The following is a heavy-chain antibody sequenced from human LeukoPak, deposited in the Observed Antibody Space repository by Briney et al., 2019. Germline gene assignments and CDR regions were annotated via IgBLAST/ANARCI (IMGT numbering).Heavy chain of an antibody. D-gene: IGHD6-13*01. V-gene: IGHV1-2*02. J-gene: IGHJ4*02. Sequence: ASVKVSCKASGYSFTGQDMHWVRQAPGQGLEWMGWINPNTGGTNYAQKFQGRVTMTRDTTISAAFMELSRLTSDDTAVYYCARRTIAAAGTGNYWGQGTLVTVSS. CDR2: INPNTGGT. CDR1: GYSFTGQD. CDR3: ARRTIAAAGTGNY.